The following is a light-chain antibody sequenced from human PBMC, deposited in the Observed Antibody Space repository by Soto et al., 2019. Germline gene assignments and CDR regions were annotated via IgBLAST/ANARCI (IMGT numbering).Light chain of an antibody. CDR1: QSISTW. CDR3: QQYDTYSQT. Sequence: DIPMTQSPSTLSASVGDRVTITCRASQSISTWLAWYQQKPGKAPKLLIYRASRLENGVPSRFSGSGFGTEFTLTISCLQPDDFATYYCQQYDTYSQTFGQGTKLEIK. CDR2: RAS. J-gene: IGKJ2*01. V-gene: IGKV1-5*03.